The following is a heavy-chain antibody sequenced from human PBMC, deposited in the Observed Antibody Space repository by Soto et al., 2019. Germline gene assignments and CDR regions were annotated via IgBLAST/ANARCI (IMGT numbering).Heavy chain of an antibody. D-gene: IGHD3-10*01. CDR2: IWYDGSNK. Sequence: RLACAASGFTFSSYGMHWVRQAPGKGLEWVAVIWYDGSNKYYADSVKGRFTISRDNSKNTLYLQMNSLRAEDTAVYYCARADGTAGRYFDYRGPATLVTLSS. CDR1: GFTFSSYG. J-gene: IGHJ4*02. CDR3: ARADGTAGRYFDY. V-gene: IGHV3-33*01.